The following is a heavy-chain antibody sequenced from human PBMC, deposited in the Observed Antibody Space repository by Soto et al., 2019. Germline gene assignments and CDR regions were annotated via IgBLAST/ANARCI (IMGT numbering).Heavy chain of an antibody. CDR3: ARSRGTAGWSNHPFDI. D-gene: IGHD6-19*01. CDR2: IKQDGSEK. CDR1: GFTFSRYW. J-gene: IGHJ3*02. V-gene: IGHV3-7*01. Sequence: EVQVVESGGGLVQPGGSLRLSCAASGFTFSRYWMDWVRQAPRKGLEWVATIKQDGSEKYYVDSVKGRFIISRDNDKNSFLLQMNGLRVEDTAVYFCARSRGTAGWSNHPFDIWGQGTMVTFSS.